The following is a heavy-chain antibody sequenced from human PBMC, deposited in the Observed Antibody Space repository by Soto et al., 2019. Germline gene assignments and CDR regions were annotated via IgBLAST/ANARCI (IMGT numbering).Heavy chain of an antibody. Sequence: SETLSLTCSVSGGSTSSYYWSWIRQPPGKGLEWIGYIYYSGSTDYSPSLKSRVTMSIDTSQNQVSLKLTSVTTADTAVYYCAATPRYRGQGTLVTVSS. CDR3: AATPRY. CDR2: IYYSGST. CDR1: GGSTSSYY. D-gene: IGHD2-15*01. V-gene: IGHV4-59*01. J-gene: IGHJ4*02.